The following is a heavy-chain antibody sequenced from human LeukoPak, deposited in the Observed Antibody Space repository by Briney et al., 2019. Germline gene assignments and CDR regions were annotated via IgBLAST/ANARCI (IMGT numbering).Heavy chain of an antibody. D-gene: IGHD1-26*01. V-gene: IGHV3-23*01. CDR2: ISGSRVTT. J-gene: IGHJ1*01. Sequence: GGSLRLSCVASGFTFSSYAMGWVRQAPGKGLEWVSAISGSRVTTHYAGSVKGRFSISRDNSKNTLYLQMDSLRAEDTALYYCAKRVVVGATSPYSDFQDWGQGTLVTVSS. CDR3: AKRVVVGATSPYSDFQD. CDR1: GFTFSSYA.